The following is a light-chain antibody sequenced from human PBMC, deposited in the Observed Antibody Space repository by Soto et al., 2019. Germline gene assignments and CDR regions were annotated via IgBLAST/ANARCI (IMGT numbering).Light chain of an antibody. Sequence: QSALTQPASVSGSPGQSITISCTGTSSDVGGYNYVSWYQQHPGKAPKLMIYDVSNRPSGVSNRFSGSKSGNTASLTISGLQAEDVADYSCSSYTSSSPYVFGTVTNVTVL. J-gene: IGLJ1*01. CDR2: DVS. V-gene: IGLV2-14*01. CDR3: SSYTSSSPYV. CDR1: SSDVGGYNY.